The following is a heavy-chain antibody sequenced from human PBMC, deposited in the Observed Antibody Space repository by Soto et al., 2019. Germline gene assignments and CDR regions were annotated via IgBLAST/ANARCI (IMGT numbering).Heavy chain of an antibody. J-gene: IGHJ5*02. D-gene: IGHD3-16*01. CDR3: AHIPHYYQYDWFDP. CDR1: GFSLTTRGVG. CDR2: IYWDDDK. Sequence: QITLKESGPTLVKPTQTLTLTCTFSGFSLTTRGVGVGWIRQPPGKALECLALIYWDDDKRYSPSLQSRLSLPKDTSKNQVVLTMTTVAPVDTATYYCAHIPHYYQYDWFDPWGQGTLVSVSS. V-gene: IGHV2-5*02.